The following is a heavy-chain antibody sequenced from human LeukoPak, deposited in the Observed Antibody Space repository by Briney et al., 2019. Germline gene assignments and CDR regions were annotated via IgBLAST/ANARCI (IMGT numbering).Heavy chain of an antibody. CDR3: ATRGYSYGYLDY. CDR2: IIPIFGTA. J-gene: IGHJ4*02. Sequence: SVKVSCKASGYTFTNYYIHWVRQAPGQGLEWMGGIIPIFGTANYAQKFQGRVTITADESTSTAYMELSSLRSEDTAVYYCATRGYSYGYLDYWGQGTLVTVSP. D-gene: IGHD5-18*01. V-gene: IGHV1-69*13. CDR1: GYTFTNYY.